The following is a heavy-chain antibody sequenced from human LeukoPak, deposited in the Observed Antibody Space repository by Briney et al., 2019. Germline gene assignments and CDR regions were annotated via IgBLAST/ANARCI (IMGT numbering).Heavy chain of an antibody. V-gene: IGHV4-59*08. D-gene: IGHD3-10*01. CDR3: ARQRGVIKPFDY. J-gene: IGHJ4*02. CDR2: IYYSGST. Sequence: SETLSLTCTVSGGYISSYYWSWIRQPPGKGLEWIGYIYYSGSTNYNPSLKSRVTISVDTSKNQFSLKLSSVTAADTAVYYCARQRGVIKPFDYWGQGTLVTVSS. CDR1: GGYISSYY.